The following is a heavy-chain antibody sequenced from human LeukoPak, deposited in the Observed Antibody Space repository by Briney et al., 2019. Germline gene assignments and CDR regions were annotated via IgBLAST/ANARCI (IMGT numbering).Heavy chain of an antibody. CDR2: IYTSGST. V-gene: IGHV4-4*07. J-gene: IGHJ4*02. Sequence: SETLSLTCTVSGDSISNFYWSWIRQPAGKGPEWIGRIYTSGSTNYNPSLKSRVTMSVDTSKNQFSLKLSSVTAADTAVYYCARDVVAAPGTWDYWGQGTLVTVSS. D-gene: IGHD6-13*01. CDR3: ARDVVAAPGTWDY. CDR1: GDSISNFY.